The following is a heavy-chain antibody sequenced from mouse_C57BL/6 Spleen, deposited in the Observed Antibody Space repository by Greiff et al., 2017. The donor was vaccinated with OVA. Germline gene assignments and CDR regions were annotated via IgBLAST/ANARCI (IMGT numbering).Heavy chain of an antibody. D-gene: IGHD1-1*01. Sequence: QVQLQQSGAELVRPGASVKLSCKASGYTFTDYYINWVKQRPGQGLEWIARIYPGSGNTYYNEKFKGKATLTAEKSSSTAYMQLSSLTSEDSAVYFCARSRYYYGSSYGYFDVGGTGTTVTVSS. V-gene: IGHV1-76*01. CDR1: GYTFTDYY. J-gene: IGHJ1*03. CDR2: IYPGSGNT. CDR3: ARSRYYYGSSYGYFDV.